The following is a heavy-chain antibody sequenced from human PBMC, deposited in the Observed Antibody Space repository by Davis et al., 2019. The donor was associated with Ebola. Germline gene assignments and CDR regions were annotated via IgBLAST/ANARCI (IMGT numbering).Heavy chain of an antibody. Sequence: GESLKISCAASGFTFSSYSMNWVRQAPGKGLEWVSSISSSSSYIYYADSVKGRFTISRDNAKNSLYLQMNSLRAEDTAVYYCAKDVRRYFDWPSGMDVWGKGTTVTVSS. J-gene: IGHJ6*04. CDR2: ISSSSSYI. CDR3: AKDVRRYFDWPSGMDV. D-gene: IGHD3-9*01. CDR1: GFTFSSYS. V-gene: IGHV3-21*01.